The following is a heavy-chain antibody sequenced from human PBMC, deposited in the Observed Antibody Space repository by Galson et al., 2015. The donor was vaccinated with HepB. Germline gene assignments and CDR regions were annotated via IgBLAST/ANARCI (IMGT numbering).Heavy chain of an antibody. Sequence: PALVKPTQTLTLTCTFSGFSLSTTGVGVGWIRQPPGKALEWLALIYWDDDKRYSPSLKSRLTITKDTSKNQVVLTMTNMDPVDTATYYCAHRPHITMLRGVILDRNWFDSWGQGTLVTVSS. CDR2: IYWDDDK. V-gene: IGHV2-5*02. CDR1: GFSLSTTGVG. J-gene: IGHJ5*01. D-gene: IGHD3-10*01. CDR3: AHRPHITMLRGVILDRNWFDS.